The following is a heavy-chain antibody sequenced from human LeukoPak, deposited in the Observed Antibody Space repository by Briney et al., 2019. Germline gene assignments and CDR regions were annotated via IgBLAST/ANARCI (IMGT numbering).Heavy chain of an antibody. CDR3: ARDRVVGATTHDAFDI. CDR2: FDPEDGET. Sequence: ASVKVSCKVSGYTLTELSMHWVRQAPGKGLEWMGGFDPEDGETIYAQKFQGRVTMTEDTSTDTAYMELSSLRSEDTAVYYCARDRVVGATTHDAFDIWGQGTMVTVSS. D-gene: IGHD1-26*01. CDR1: GYTLTELS. V-gene: IGHV1-24*01. J-gene: IGHJ3*02.